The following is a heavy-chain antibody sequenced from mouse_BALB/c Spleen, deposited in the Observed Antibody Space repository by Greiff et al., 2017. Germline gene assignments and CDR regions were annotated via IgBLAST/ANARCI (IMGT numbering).Heavy chain of an antibody. CDR3: APMITAWFAY. CDR2: ISYDGSN. D-gene: IGHD2-4*01. V-gene: IGHV3-6*02. Sequence: EVHLVESGPGLVKPSQSLSLTCSVTGYSITSGYYWNWIRQFPGNKLEWMGYISYDGSNNYNPSLKNRISITRDTSKNQFFLKLNSVTTEDTATYYCAPMITAWFAYWGQGTLVTVSA. CDR1: GYSITSGYY. J-gene: IGHJ3*01.